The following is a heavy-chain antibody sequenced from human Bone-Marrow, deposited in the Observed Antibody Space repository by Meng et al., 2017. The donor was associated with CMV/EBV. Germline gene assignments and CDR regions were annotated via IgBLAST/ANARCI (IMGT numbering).Heavy chain of an antibody. J-gene: IGHJ4*02. CDR3: TREEHYYDSSNFDY. Sequence: GESLKISCTASGFTFGDYAMSWVRQAPGKGMEWVGFIRSKAYGGTTEYAASVKGRFTISRDDSKSIAYLQMNSLKTEDTAVYYCTREEHYYDSSNFDYWGQRTLVTVSS. V-gene: IGHV3-49*04. CDR2: IRSKAYGGTT. D-gene: IGHD3-22*01. CDR1: GFTFGDYA.